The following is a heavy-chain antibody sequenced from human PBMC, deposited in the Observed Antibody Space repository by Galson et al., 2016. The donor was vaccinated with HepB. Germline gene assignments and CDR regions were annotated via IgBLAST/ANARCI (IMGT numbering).Heavy chain of an antibody. J-gene: IGHJ4*02. CDR1: GFTFSSYW. CDR2: ISWNSGSI. Sequence: SLRLSCAASGFTFSSYWMNWVRQAPGKGLEWVSGISWNSGSIGYADSVKGRFTISRDNAKNSLYLQMNSLRAEDTALYSCAKAIAAYGTFSAGGPDYWGQGTLVTVSS. CDR3: AKAIAAYGTFSAGGPDY. V-gene: IGHV3-9*01. D-gene: IGHD6-13*01.